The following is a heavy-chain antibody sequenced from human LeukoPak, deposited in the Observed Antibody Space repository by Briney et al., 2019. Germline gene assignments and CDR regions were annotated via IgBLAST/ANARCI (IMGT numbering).Heavy chain of an antibody. CDR3: AKQVLVLYFDY. D-gene: IGHD6-13*01. J-gene: IGHJ4*02. V-gene: IGHV3-11*01. CDR1: GFTFSDYY. Sequence: GGSLRPSCAASGFTFSDYYMSWIRQAPGKGLEWVSYISSSGSTIYYADSVKGRFTISRDNSKNTLYLQMNSLRAEDTAVYYCAKQVLVLYFDYWGQGTLVTVSS. CDR2: ISSSGSTI.